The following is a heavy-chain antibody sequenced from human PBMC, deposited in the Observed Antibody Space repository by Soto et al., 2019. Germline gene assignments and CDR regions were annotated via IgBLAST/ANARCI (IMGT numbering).Heavy chain of an antibody. J-gene: IGHJ6*02. V-gene: IGHV4-34*01. Sequence: SETLSLTCAVYGGSFSGYYWSWIRQPPGKGLEWIGEINHSGSTNYSPSLKSRVTISVDTSKNQFSLKLSSVTAADTAVYYCARGRVVVVALFYYGMDVWGQGTTVTVSS. CDR2: INHSGST. CDR3: ARGRVVVVALFYYGMDV. D-gene: IGHD2-15*01. CDR1: GGSFSGYY.